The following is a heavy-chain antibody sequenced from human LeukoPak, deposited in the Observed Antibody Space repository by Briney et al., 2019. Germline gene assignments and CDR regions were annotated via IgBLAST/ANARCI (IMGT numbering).Heavy chain of an antibody. CDR3: ARSDSSGWYHYFDY. Sequence: GGSLSLSCAASGFTFCSYSMNWVHQAPGKGLEWVSYISSSSSTIYYADSVKGRFTISRDNAKNSLYLQMNSLRAEDTAVYYCARSDSSGWYHYFDYWGQGTLVTVSS. D-gene: IGHD6-19*01. V-gene: IGHV3-48*04. J-gene: IGHJ4*02. CDR1: GFTFCSYS. CDR2: ISSSSSTI.